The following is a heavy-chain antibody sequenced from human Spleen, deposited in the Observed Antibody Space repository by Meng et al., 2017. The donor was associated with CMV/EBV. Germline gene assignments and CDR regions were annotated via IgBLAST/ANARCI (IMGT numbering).Heavy chain of an antibody. V-gene: IGHV1-69*10. D-gene: IGHD3-22*01. CDR2: IIPILGIA. CDR1: GYTFTSYD. J-gene: IGHJ4*02. Sequence: SVKVSCKASGYTFTSYDINWVRQATGQGLEWMGGIIPILGIANYAQKFQGRVTITADKSTSTAYMELSSLRSEDTAVYYCASNPARTISGYLRYFDYWGQGTLVTVSS. CDR3: ASNPARTISGYLRYFDY.